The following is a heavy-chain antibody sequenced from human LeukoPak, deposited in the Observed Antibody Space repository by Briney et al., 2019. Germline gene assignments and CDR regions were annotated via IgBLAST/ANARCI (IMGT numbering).Heavy chain of an antibody. D-gene: IGHD5-12*01. Sequence: GGSLRLSCAASGFNFTSFWMRWVRQTPEKGLELVANINRDSSVKNYVDSVKGRFTISRDNTKKSLFLELNSLRADDTAVFSCAREPGSSAIWLCGQEALVTVST. V-gene: IGHV3-7*01. J-gene: IGHJ4*02. CDR1: GFNFTSFW. CDR2: INRDSSVK. CDR3: AREPGSSAIWL.